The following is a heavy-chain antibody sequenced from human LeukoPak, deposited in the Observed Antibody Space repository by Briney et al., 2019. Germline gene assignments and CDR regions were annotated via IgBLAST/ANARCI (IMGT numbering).Heavy chain of an antibody. J-gene: IGHJ4*02. CDR1: GGSISSSSYY. D-gene: IGHD1-26*01. CDR3: ARFSKTLVGATGGDY. V-gene: IGHV4-39*01. Sequence: SETLSLTCTVSGGSISSSSYYWGWIRQPPGKGLEWIGSIYYSGSTYYNPSLQSRVTISVDTSKSQFSLKLSSVTAADTAVYYCARFSKTLVGATGGDYWGQGTLVTVSS. CDR2: IYYSGST.